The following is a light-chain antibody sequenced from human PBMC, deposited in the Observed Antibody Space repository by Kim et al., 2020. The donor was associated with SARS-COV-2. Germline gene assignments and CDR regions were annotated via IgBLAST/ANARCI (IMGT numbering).Light chain of an antibody. Sequence: GQSITLSCTGTTSDVGAYNYVSWYQQHPGEAPKLMIYDVTKRPSGVSNRFSGSKSGDTASLTISGLQAEDEADYYCSSYTTTSTSVFGGGTQLTVL. J-gene: IGLJ2*01. CDR3: SSYTTTSTSV. V-gene: IGLV2-14*04. CDR1: TSDVGAYNY. CDR2: DVT.